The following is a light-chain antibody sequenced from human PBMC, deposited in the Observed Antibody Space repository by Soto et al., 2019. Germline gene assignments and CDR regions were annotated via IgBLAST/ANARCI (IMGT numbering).Light chain of an antibody. CDR1: SSDVGNNNY. CDR2: DVT. CDR3: SSLTGSSYV. Sequence: QSVLTQPASVSGSPGQSITISCTGTSSDVGNNNYVSWYQHNPGRAPKVMICDVTNRPSGVSNRFSGSKSGNTASLTISGLQAEDEADYYCSSLTGSSYVFGNGTKVTVL. J-gene: IGLJ1*01. V-gene: IGLV2-14*03.